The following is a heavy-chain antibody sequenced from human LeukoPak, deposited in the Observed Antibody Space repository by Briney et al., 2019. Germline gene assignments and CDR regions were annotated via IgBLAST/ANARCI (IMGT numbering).Heavy chain of an antibody. D-gene: IGHD6-19*01. Sequence: PGGSLRLSCVASGFSLDDCAMHWVRQVPGKGLEWVSLISGDGGDTYADSVKGRFTISRENSRNSLYLQMNSLRTEDTAFYYCAKDRLPGGIAVAGTDDGMDVWGQGTTVTVSS. V-gene: IGHV3-43*02. CDR3: AKDRLPGGIAVAGTDDGMDV. CDR1: GFSLDDCA. CDR2: ISGDGGDT. J-gene: IGHJ6*02.